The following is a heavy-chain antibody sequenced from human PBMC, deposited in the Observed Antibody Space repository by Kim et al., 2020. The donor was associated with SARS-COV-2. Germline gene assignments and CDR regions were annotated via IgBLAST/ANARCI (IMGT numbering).Heavy chain of an antibody. J-gene: IGHJ4*02. CDR3: ARGWALVRGVIDY. D-gene: IGHD3-10*01. V-gene: IGHV3-74*01. Sequence: ATGKGRLTVSRDTAKNTLDLQMTSLRAEDTAVYTCARGWALVRGVIDYWGQGTLVTVSS.